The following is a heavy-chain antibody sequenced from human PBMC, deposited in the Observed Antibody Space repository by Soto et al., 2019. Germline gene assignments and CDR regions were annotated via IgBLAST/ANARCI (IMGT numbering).Heavy chain of an antibody. D-gene: IGHD3-9*01. Sequence: QVQLVQSGAEVKKPGASVKVSCKASGYTFTSYGISWVRQAPGQGLEWMGWISAYNGNTNYAQKRQGRVTMTTDTSTSTAYMELRSLRSDDTAVYYCASSQYYDILTGRVNWFDPWGQGTLVTVSS. CDR2: ISAYNGNT. J-gene: IGHJ5*02. CDR3: ASSQYYDILTGRVNWFDP. CDR1: GYTFTSYG. V-gene: IGHV1-18*01.